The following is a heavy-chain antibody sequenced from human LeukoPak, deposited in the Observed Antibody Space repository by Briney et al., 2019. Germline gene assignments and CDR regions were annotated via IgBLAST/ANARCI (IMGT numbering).Heavy chain of an antibody. D-gene: IGHD4-23*01. V-gene: IGHV1-8*01. CDR2: VNPNSGNT. CDR3: ASVPATVVTSHAFDI. J-gene: IGHJ3*02. CDR1: GYTFTSYD. Sequence: ASVKVSCKASGYTFTSYDINWVRQATGQGLEWMGWVNPNSGNTGYAQKFQGRVTMTRNTSISTAYMELSSLRSEDTAVYYCASVPATVVTSHAFDIWGQGTMVTVSS.